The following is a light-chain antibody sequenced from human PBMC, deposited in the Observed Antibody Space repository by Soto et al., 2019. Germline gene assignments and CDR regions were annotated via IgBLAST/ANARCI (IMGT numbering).Light chain of an antibody. CDR3: EQYDKSIT. Sequence: EIVLTQSPGTLSLSPGERSTLSCRASQSVSISYLAWYQQKPGQAPRLLIYGASSRATGIPDRFSGSGSGTDFTLTINRLEPEDFAVYYCEQYDKSITFGGGTKVDIK. V-gene: IGKV3-20*01. J-gene: IGKJ4*01. CDR2: GAS. CDR1: QSVSISY.